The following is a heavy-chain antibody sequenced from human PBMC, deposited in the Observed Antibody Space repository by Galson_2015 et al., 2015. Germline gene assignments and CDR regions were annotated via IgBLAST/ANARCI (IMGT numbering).Heavy chain of an antibody. CDR2: LHPNSANT. CDR1: GYTFTGHY. J-gene: IGHJ4*02. CDR3: ARQTADGYKLDF. Sequence: SVKVSCKASGYTFTGHYLHWVRQAPGQELEWMGWLHPNSANTNYAQNFQAWVTMTWDTSISTAYLEVSRLRSDDTAVYYCARQTADGYKLDFWGQGTLVTVSS. D-gene: IGHD5-24*01. V-gene: IGHV1-2*04.